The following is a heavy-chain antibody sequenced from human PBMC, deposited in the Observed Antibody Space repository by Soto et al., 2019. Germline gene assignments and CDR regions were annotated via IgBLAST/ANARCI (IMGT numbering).Heavy chain of an antibody. V-gene: IGHV3-30-3*01. CDR2: ILYDGTNK. CDR1: GFTFSNDV. CDR3: ARDRAVAGISRSFDY. D-gene: IGHD6-19*01. Sequence: GGSLRLSCAASGFTFSNDVMHWARQAPGKGLEWVAIILYDGTNKDYADSVKGRFTISRDNSKNTLYLQMSSLRSEDTAVYYCARDRAVAGISRSFDYWGLGTLVTVSS. J-gene: IGHJ4*01.